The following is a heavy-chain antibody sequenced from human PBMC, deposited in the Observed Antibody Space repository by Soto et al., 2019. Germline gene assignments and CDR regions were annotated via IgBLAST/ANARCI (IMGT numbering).Heavy chain of an antibody. CDR3: TKKGQYHDSSACGRDWYMDV. Sequence: QITLKESGPTLVKPTQTLTLTCTFSGFSFTTYGVGVGWIRQAPGKAPEWLALIYWDDQKTFRSSLESRLTITKDTSKDQVVRTITNLAPVDTATYYFTKKGQYHDSSACGRDWYMDVWGKGTTVTVPS. J-gene: IGHJ6*04. CDR2: IYWDDQK. V-gene: IGHV2-5*02. D-gene: IGHD2-2*01. CDR1: GFSFTTYGVG.